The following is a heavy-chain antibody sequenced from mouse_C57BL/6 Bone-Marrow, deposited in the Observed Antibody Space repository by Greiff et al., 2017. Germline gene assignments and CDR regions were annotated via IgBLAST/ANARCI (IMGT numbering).Heavy chain of an antibody. CDR3: ARGTFSNYWYFDV. CDR2: IDPSDSYT. V-gene: IGHV1-50*01. CDR1: GYTFTSYW. J-gene: IGHJ1*03. D-gene: IGHD2-5*01. Sequence: VQLQQPGAELVKPGASVKLSCKASGYTFTSYWMQWVKQRPGQGLEWIGEIDPSDSYTNYNQKFKGKATWTVDTSSSTAYMQLSSLTSEDSAVYYGARGTFSNYWYFDVWGRGTTVTVSS.